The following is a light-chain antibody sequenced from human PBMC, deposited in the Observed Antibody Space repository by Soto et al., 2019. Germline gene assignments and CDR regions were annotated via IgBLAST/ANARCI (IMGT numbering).Light chain of an antibody. CDR1: QDFGSL. CDR2: DAS. V-gene: IGKV3-11*01. J-gene: IGKJ5*01. CDR3: HERTNWRIT. Sequence: ESLLTQSPATLSLSPGERATLSCRASQDFGSLLAWSQQKPGQAPRLLIFDASNRAAGVPARFSGSGSGTDFTLTITSLEPEDFAIYYCHERTNWRITFGQGTRLDIK.